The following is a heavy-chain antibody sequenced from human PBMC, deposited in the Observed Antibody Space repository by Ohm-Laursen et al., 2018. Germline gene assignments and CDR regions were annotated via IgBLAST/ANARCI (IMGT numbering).Heavy chain of an antibody. D-gene: IGHD3-22*01. J-gene: IGHJ3*02. Sequence: GSLRLSCAASGFTFSSYWMSWVRQAPGKGLEWVANIKQDGSEKYYVDSVKGRFTISRDNAKNSLYLQMNSLRAEDTAVYYCARDRNYYDSSGYYTNAFDIWGQGTMVTVSS. CDR1: GFTFSSYW. V-gene: IGHV3-7*01. CDR2: IKQDGSEK. CDR3: ARDRNYYDSSGYYTNAFDI.